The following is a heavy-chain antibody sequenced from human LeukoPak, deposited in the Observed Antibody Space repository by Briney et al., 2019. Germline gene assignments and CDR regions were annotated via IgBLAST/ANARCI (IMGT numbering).Heavy chain of an antibody. CDR1: GFTFSRYA. CDR2: ISGSGGST. Sequence: QTGGSLRLSCAASGFTFSRYAMSWVRQAPGKGLEWVSGISGSGGSTYYADSVKGRFTISRDNSENTLYLQMSSLRAEDTAVYYCASQGIDYYSYFYMDVWGKGTTVTVSS. V-gene: IGHV3-23*01. D-gene: IGHD3-10*01. J-gene: IGHJ6*03. CDR3: ASQGIDYYSYFYMDV.